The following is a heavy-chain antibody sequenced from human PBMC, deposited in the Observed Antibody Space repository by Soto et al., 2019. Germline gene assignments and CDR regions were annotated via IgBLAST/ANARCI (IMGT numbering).Heavy chain of an antibody. J-gene: IGHJ4*02. CDR3: AKKKSGDYYGSGSSIYFDY. CDR2: IYYSGST. Sequence: SETLSLTCTVSGGSISSSSYYWGWIRQPPGKGLEWIGSIYYSGSTYYNPSLKSRVTISVETSKNQFSLKLSSVTAADTAVYYCAKKKSGDYYGSGSSIYFDYWGQGTLVTVSS. V-gene: IGHV4-39*01. CDR1: GGSISSSSYY. D-gene: IGHD3-10*01.